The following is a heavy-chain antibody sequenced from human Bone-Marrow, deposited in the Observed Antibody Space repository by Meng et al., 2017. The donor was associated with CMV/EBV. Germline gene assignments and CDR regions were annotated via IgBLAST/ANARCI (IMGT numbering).Heavy chain of an antibody. CDR3: ARELVVVTHYYFDY. V-gene: IGHV4-4*07. CDR2: IYTSGNT. D-gene: IGHD3-22*01. CDR1: GGSINSYY. Sequence: CIVSGGSINSYYWGWIRQPAGKGLEWIGRIYTSGNTNYNPSLKSRVTMSVDTSKTQFSLKLTSVTAADTAVYFCARELVVVTHYYFDYWGQGTLVTVSS. J-gene: IGHJ4*02.